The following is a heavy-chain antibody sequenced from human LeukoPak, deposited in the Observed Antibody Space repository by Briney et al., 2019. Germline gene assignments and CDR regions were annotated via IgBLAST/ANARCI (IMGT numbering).Heavy chain of an antibody. Sequence: PSETLSLTCTVSGGSISRYYGRWLRQPPGKGLEGFGYIYYRGRTNYNPSLKSRVTISVDTSKNQFSLKLSSVTAADTAVYYCARTYYDILTGYPSGAFDIWGQGTMVTVSS. CDR1: GGSISRYY. D-gene: IGHD3-9*01. CDR2: IYYRGRT. V-gene: IGHV4-59*08. CDR3: ARTYYDILTGYPSGAFDI. J-gene: IGHJ3*02.